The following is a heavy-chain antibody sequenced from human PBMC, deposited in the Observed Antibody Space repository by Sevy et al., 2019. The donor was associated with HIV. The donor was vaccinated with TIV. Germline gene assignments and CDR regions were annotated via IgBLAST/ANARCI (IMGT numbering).Heavy chain of an antibody. Sequence: GGSLRLSCAASGFTFTSYAMNWVRQAPGKGLDWVSSISGSGLSTYDADSVEGRFTISRDNSKNTLSLQMNSLRADDTVVYYCSKGYCSGGSCPRDYYYYGMDVWGQGTTATVSS. CDR2: ISGSGLST. J-gene: IGHJ6*02. D-gene: IGHD2-15*01. CDR3: SKGYCSGGSCPRDYYYYGMDV. CDR1: GFTFTSYA. V-gene: IGHV3-23*01.